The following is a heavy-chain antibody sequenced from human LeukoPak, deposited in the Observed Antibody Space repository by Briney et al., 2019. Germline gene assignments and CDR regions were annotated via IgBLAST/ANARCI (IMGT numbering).Heavy chain of an antibody. D-gene: IGHD3-10*01. Sequence: GGSLRLSCAASGFTFSSYDMPWGRQATGKGLEWVSAIGTAGDTYYPGSVKGRFAISRENAKNSLYLQMNSLSAGDTAVYYCAREHPGNWFDPWGQGTLVTVSS. CDR3: AREHPGNWFDP. J-gene: IGHJ5*02. CDR2: IGTAGDT. CDR1: GFTFSSYD. V-gene: IGHV3-13*01.